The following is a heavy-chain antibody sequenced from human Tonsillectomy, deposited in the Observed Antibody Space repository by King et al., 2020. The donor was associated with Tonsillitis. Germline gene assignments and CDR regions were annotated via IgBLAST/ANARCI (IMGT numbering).Heavy chain of an antibody. V-gene: IGHV1-69*01. Sequence: QLVQSGAQVKTPGSSVKVSCKASGGTFSSYAISWVRQAPEQGLEWMGGILPFVGSSNYAQKFQGRVTLTADESTTTAYMELRSLRSEDTAVYYCARGEAGGGDSWAGTFDIWGQGTMVTVSS. CDR3: ARGEAGGGDSWAGTFDI. D-gene: IGHD2-21*01. CDR2: ILPFVGSS. CDR1: GGTFSSYA. J-gene: IGHJ3*02.